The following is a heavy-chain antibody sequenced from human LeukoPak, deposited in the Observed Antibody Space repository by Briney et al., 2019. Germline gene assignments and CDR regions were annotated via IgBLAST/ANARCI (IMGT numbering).Heavy chain of an antibody. Sequence: SETLSLTCAVYGGSFSGYYWSWIRQPPGKGLEWIGEINHSGSTNYNPSLKSRVTISVDTSKNQFSLKLSSVTAADTAVYYCGRRETGAPVAYHGMDGWGQGTTVTVPS. CDR1: GGSFSGYY. CDR2: INHSGST. V-gene: IGHV4-34*01. J-gene: IGHJ6*02. D-gene: IGHD1-14*01. CDR3: GRRETGAPVAYHGMDG.